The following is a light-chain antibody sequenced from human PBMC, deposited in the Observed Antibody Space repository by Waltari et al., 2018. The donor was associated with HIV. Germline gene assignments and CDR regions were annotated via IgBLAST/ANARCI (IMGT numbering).Light chain of an antibody. J-gene: IGKJ2*01. V-gene: IGKV3-11*01. CDR2: DVS. CDR1: QSVDSH. CDR3: QQRRDWPPSYT. Sequence: VLTQSPASLSVSPGERATLSCRASQSVDSHLAWYQHKLGQAPRLLIYDVSKRATDIPARFNGSGSGTDFSLTSSNLEPEDLALYYCQQRRDWPPSYTFGQGTRLEMK.